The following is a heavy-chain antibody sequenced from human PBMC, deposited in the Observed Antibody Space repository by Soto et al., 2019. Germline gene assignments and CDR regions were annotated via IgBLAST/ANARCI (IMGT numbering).Heavy chain of an antibody. V-gene: IGHV3-33*01. CDR1: GFTFSSYG. CDR2: IWYDGSNK. CDR3: ARDRWARYYYMDV. J-gene: IGHJ6*03. Sequence: PGESLKISCAASGFTFSSYGMHWVRQAPGKGLEWVAVIWYDGSNKYYADSVKGRFTISRDNSKNTLYLQMNSLRAEDTAVYYCARDRWARYYYMDVWGKGTTVTVSS. D-gene: IGHD3-16*01.